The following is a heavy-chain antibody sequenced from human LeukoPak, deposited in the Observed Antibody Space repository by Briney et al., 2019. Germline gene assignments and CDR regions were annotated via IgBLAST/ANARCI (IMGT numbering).Heavy chain of an antibody. CDR2: ISSCSSYI. D-gene: IGHD6-13*01. V-gene: IGHV3-21*01. CDR1: GFTFSNYS. J-gene: IGHJ4*02. Sequence: GSLRLSCAASGFTFSNYSMNWVRQAPGKGLEWVSSISSCSSYIYYADSVKGRFTISRDNAKNSLYVQMKSLRAEDTAVYYCAREASSSSWYYFDYWGQGTLVTVSS. CDR3: AREASSSSWYYFDY.